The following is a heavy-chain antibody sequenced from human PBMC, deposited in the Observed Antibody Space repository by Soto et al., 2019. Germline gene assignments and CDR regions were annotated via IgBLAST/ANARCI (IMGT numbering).Heavy chain of an antibody. J-gene: IGHJ4*02. CDR1: GFTFSSYG. CDR3: ARERFSRAKTISTRENHLRTFPLDY. CDR2: IWYDGSNK. V-gene: IGHV3-33*01. Sequence: GGSLRLSCAASGFTFSSYGMHWVRQAPGKGLEWVAVIWYDGSNKYYADSVKGRFTISRDNSKNTLYLQMNSLRAEDTAVYYCARERFSRAKTISTRENHLRTFPLDYWGQGTLVTVSS. D-gene: IGHD3-3*01.